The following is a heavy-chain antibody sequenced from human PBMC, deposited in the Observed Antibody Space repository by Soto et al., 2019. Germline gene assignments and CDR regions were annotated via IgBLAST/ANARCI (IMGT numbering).Heavy chain of an antibody. CDR1: AYSISSGYY. V-gene: IGHV4-38-2*01. CDR2: IYHSGST. J-gene: IGHJ4*02. Sequence: ASETLSLTCAVSAYSISSGYYWGWIRQPPGKGLEWIGNIYHSGSTYYNPSLKSRVTISANTSKNQFSLKLSSVTAADTAVYYCARVGPVVFDYWGQGTLVTVSS. CDR3: ARVGPVVFDY. D-gene: IGHD1-26*01.